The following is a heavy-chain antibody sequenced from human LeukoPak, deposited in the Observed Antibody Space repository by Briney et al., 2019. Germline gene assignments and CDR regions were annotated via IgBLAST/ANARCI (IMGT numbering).Heavy chain of an antibody. V-gene: IGHV1-69*06. CDR3: ARDYPAVAGIILAG. CDR2: IIPIFGTA. D-gene: IGHD6-19*01. CDR1: GGTFSSYA. J-gene: IGHJ4*02. Sequence: SVKVPCKASGGTFSSYAISWVRQAPGQGLEWMGGIIPIFGTANYAQKFQGRVTITADKSTSTAYMELSSLRSEDTAVYFCARDYPAVAGIILAGWGQGTLVTVSS.